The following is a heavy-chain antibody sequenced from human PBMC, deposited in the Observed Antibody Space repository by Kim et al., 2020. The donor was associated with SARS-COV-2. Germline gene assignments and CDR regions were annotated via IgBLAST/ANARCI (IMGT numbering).Heavy chain of an antibody. J-gene: IGHJ6*02. CDR1: GFSFNSYD. CDR2: IGTLGDT. CDR3: ARGSGSYRSRSYYGMDV. D-gene: IGHD1-26*01. V-gene: IGHV3-13*01. Sequence: GGSLRLSCAASGFSFNSYDIHWVRQVTGEGLEWVATIGTLGDTYYPDSLKGRFTISREEAKNSFHLQINNLTAGDTSIYYCARGSGSYRSRSYYGMDVWGQGNTVTVSS.